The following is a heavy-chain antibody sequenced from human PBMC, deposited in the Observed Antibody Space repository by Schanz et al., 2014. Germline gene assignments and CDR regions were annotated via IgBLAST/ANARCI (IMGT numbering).Heavy chain of an antibody. V-gene: IGHV3-11*06. CDR3: ARAGVGSSWSGYSYSGMDV. J-gene: IGHJ6*02. CDR2: VSSNNIYT. CDR1: GFTFSDYY. Sequence: QVQLVESGGGLVKPGGSLRLSCTASGFTFSDYYMTWIRQAPGKGLEWVSYVSSNNIYTKYADSVRGRFTISRDNAKNSLYLQMNSLRVEDSAVYYCARAGVGSSWSGYSYSGMDVWGQGTTVTVSS. D-gene: IGHD6-13*01.